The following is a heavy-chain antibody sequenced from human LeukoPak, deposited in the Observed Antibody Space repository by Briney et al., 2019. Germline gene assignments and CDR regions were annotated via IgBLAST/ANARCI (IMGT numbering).Heavy chain of an antibody. Sequence: PSETLSLTCTVSGGSISSYYWNWVRQPPGKGLDWITYMSPSGTTKYNPSLKSRVTTSVDTSRTQFSLRLSSVTAADTAVYYCARGQDDRSGTFDYWGQGILVTVSS. V-gene: IGHV4-4*08. CDR2: MSPSGTT. CDR3: ARGQDDRSGTFDY. CDR1: GGSISSYY. J-gene: IGHJ4*02. D-gene: IGHD3-22*01.